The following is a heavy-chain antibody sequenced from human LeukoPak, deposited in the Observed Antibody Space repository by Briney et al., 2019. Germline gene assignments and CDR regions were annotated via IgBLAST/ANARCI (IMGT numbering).Heavy chain of an antibody. CDR1: GGSVSSGSYY. V-gene: IGHV4-61*01. CDR3: AREGPGKTCMDV. Sequence: PSETLSLTCTVSGGSVSSGSYYWSWIRQPPGKGLEWIGYIYYGGSTNYNPSLKSRVTISVDTSKNQFSLKLSSVTAADTAVYYCAREGPGKTCMDVWGQGTTVTVSS. J-gene: IGHJ6*02. CDR2: IYYGGST. D-gene: IGHD1-1*01.